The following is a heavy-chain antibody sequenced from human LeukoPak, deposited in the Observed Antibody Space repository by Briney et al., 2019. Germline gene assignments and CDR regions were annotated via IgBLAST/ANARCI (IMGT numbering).Heavy chain of an antibody. J-gene: IGHJ3*02. CDR1: GGPISSGSYY. D-gene: IGHD3-22*01. V-gene: IGHV4-61*02. CDR2: IYTSGST. CDR3: ARDLHYYDSSGSLGAFDI. Sequence: SQTLSLTCTVSGGPISSGSYYWSWIRQPAGKGLEWIGRIYTSGSTNYNPSLKSRVTISVDTSKNQFSLKLSSVTAADTAVYYCARDLHYYDSSGSLGAFDIWGQGTMVTVSS.